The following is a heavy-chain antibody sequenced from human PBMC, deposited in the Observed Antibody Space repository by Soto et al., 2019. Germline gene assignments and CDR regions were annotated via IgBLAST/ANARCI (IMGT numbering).Heavy chain of an antibody. J-gene: IGHJ4*02. CDR3: ARGLYCGGGCYSHFDY. D-gene: IGHD2-21*02. V-gene: IGHV1-69*01. CDR1: GGTFSNYP. Sequence: VQLVQSGAEVKKPGSSVKVSCKASGGTFSNYPFIWVRQAPGQGLDWMGGIIPIFGTTDYGQRFQGRVTXXXXXSTNTAYMELSSLRSDDTAVYYCARGLYCGGGCYSHFDYWGQGTLVTVSS. CDR2: IIPIFGTT.